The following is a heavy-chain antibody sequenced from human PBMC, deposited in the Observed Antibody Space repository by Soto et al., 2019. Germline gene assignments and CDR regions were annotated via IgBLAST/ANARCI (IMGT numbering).Heavy chain of an antibody. V-gene: IGHV3-48*02. J-gene: IGHJ6*02. D-gene: IGHD3-10*01. CDR1: GFTFSSYS. Sequence: LRLSCAASGFTFSSYSMNWVRQAPGKGLEWVSYISSSSSTIYYADSVKGRFTISRDNAKNSLYLQMNSLRDEDTAVYYCARDLLGSGSYYHQRIWGYYYYYGMDVWGQGTTVTVSS. CDR3: ARDLLGSGSYYHQRIWGYYYYYGMDV. CDR2: ISSSSSTI.